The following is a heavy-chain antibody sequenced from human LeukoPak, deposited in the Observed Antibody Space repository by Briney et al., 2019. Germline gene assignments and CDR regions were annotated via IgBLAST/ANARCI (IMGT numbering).Heavy chain of an antibody. Sequence: SETLSLTCTVSGGSISSVIYYWSWIRQPPGKGLEWIGYIYYSGSTYYNPSLKSRVTISVDTSKNQFSLKLSSVTAADTAVYYCARETLTTSRWFGPWGQGTLVTVSS. D-gene: IGHD4-17*01. V-gene: IGHV4-30-4*08. CDR2: IYYSGST. CDR1: GGSISSVIYY. J-gene: IGHJ5*02. CDR3: ARETLTTSRWFGP.